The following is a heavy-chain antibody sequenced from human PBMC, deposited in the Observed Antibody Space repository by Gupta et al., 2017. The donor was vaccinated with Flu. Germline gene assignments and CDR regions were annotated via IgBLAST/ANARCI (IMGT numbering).Heavy chain of an antibody. V-gene: IGHV4-61*02. Sequence: QVQLQESGPRLVKPSQTLSFTCSVSGGSIIDPYYWSWIRQPAGKGLEWIGRMFNSGNINYNPSLKSRVSISLDTSKNEVSLSLTSVTAADTAVYYCTRGGPGVAVADYWGQGILVTVAS. D-gene: IGHD6-19*01. J-gene: IGHJ4*02. CDR1: GGSIIDPYY. CDR2: MFNSGNI. CDR3: TRGGPGVAVADY.